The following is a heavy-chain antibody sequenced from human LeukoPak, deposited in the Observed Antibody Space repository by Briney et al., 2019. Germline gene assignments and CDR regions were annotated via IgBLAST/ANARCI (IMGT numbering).Heavy chain of an antibody. CDR2: ISSSGTYI. D-gene: IGHD6-6*01. Sequence: GGSLRLSCAASGFTFTTYSMNWVRQAPGKGLEWVSSISSSGTYIYYAHSLKGRFTISRDNAKNSLYLQMSSLRAEDTAVYYCARGSGGQQLIRGYYYMDVWGKGTTVTVSS. CDR1: GFTFTTYS. J-gene: IGHJ6*03. V-gene: IGHV3-21*01. CDR3: ARGSGGQQLIRGYYYMDV.